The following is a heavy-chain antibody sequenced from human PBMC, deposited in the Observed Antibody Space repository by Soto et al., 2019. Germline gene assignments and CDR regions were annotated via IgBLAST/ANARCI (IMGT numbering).Heavy chain of an antibody. Sequence: GGSLRLSCAASGFTFSSYAMSWVRQAPGKGLEWVSAISGSGGSTYYADSVKGRFTISRDNSKNTLYLQMNSLRAEDTAVYYCARDYDSSGYYYFNYWGQGTLVTVS. V-gene: IGHV3-23*01. J-gene: IGHJ4*02. D-gene: IGHD3-22*01. CDR3: ARDYDSSGYYYFNY. CDR1: GFTFSSYA. CDR2: ISGSGGST.